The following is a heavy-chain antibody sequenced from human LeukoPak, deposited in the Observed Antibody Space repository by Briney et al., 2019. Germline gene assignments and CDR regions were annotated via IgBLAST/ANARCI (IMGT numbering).Heavy chain of an antibody. V-gene: IGHV3-23*01. D-gene: IGHD3-9*01. Sequence: PGGSLRLSCAASGFTFSSYAMSWVRQAPGKGLEWVSAISGSGGSTYYADSVKGRFTISRDNSKNTLYLQMNSLRAEDTAVYYCARDSTVRYFDWLNPPPYWYYYGMDVWGQGTTVTVSS. CDR2: ISGSGGST. J-gene: IGHJ6*02. CDR1: GFTFSSYA. CDR3: ARDSTVRYFDWLNPPPYWYYYGMDV.